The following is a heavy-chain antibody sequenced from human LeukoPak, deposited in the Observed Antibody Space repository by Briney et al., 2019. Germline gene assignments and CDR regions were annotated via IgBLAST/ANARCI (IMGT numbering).Heavy chain of an antibody. V-gene: IGHV4-59*01. CDR1: GGSISSYY. CDR3: ARGGSGYDSFDY. Sequence: SETLSLTCTVSGGSISSYYWSWIRQPPGKGLEWIGYIYNSGSTNYNPSLKSRVTISVDTSKNQFSLKLSSVTAADTAVYYCARGGSGYDSFDYWGQGTLVTVSS. J-gene: IGHJ4*02. CDR2: IYNSGST. D-gene: IGHD5-12*01.